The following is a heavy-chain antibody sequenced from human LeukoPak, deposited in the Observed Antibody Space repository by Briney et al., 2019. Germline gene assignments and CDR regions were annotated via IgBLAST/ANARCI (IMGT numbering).Heavy chain of an antibody. CDR2: ISGSGGST. J-gene: IGHJ4*02. CDR3: AKVGPQGDYDGGALDY. D-gene: IGHD4-17*01. Sequence: PGGSLRLSCAASGFTFSSYAMSWVRQAPGKGLEWVSAISGSGGSTYYADSVKGRFTISRGNSKNTLYLQMNSLRAEDTAVYYCAKVGPQGDYDGGALDYWGQGTLVTVSS. V-gene: IGHV3-23*01. CDR1: GFTFSSYA.